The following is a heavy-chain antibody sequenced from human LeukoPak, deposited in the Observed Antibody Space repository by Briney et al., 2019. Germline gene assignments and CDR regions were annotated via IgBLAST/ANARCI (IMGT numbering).Heavy chain of an antibody. D-gene: IGHD3-22*01. J-gene: IGHJ4*02. CDR2: IYSGGRT. Sequence: GGSLRLSCAASGFTVSSNYMNWVRQAPGKGLEWVSVIYSGGRTYDADSVKGRFTISRDNSKNTLYLQMNSLRAEDTAVYYCARDERYDSSGYPFDYWGQGTLVTVSS. CDR1: GFTVSSNY. V-gene: IGHV3-53*01. CDR3: ARDERYDSSGYPFDY.